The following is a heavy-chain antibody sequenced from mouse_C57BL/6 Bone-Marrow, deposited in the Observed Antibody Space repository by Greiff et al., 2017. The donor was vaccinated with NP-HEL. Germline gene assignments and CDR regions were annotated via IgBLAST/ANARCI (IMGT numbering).Heavy chain of an antibody. CDR3: VPHYYGSSHWYFDV. D-gene: IGHD1-1*01. V-gene: IGHV14-2*01. CDR1: GFNIKDYY. Sequence: VHVKQSGAELVKPGASVKLSCTASGFNIKDYYMHWVKQRTEQGLEWIGRIDPEDGETKYAPKFQGKATITADTSSNTAYLQLSSLTSEDTAVYYCVPHYYGSSHWYFDVWGTGTTVTVSS. CDR2: IDPEDGET. J-gene: IGHJ1*03.